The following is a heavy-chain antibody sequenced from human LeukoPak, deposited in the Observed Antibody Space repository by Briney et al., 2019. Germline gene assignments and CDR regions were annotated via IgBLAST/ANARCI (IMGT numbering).Heavy chain of an antibody. Sequence: PGGSLRLSCAASGFIFSSYNMNWVRQAPGKGLEWVSSISSRSRDVYYADSVKGRFTISRDNAKNSLYLQMNSLRAEDTAVYYCARGQLGGNSYDYWGQGIRVTVSS. J-gene: IGHJ4*02. D-gene: IGHD2-15*01. CDR1: GFIFSSYN. CDR2: ISSRSRDV. V-gene: IGHV3-21*01. CDR3: ARGQLGGNSYDY.